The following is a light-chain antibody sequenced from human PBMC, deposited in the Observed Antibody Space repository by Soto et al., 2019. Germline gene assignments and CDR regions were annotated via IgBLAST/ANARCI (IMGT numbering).Light chain of an antibody. CDR3: VSFTTSRSYV. CDR2: DII. J-gene: IGLJ1*01. Sequence: SALTRPASVSGSPGQSITISCTGTSSDVGAYIFVSWYQQHPGKAPKLMIYDIINRPSGVSNRFSGSKSGNTASLTISGLQAEDEADYYCVSFTTSRSYVFGNGTKVTVL. CDR1: SSDVGAYIF. V-gene: IGLV2-14*03.